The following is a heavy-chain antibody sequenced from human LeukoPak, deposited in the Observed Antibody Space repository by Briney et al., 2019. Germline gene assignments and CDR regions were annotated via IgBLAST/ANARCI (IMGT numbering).Heavy chain of an antibody. CDR1: GFTFSSHG. J-gene: IGHJ4*02. D-gene: IGHD3-10*01. CDR3: AKDLWFGELLFFPLDY. V-gene: IGHV3-30*02. Sequence: GGSLRLSCAASGFTFSSHGMNWVRQAPGKGLEWVAFIRYDGSNKYYADSVKGRFTISRDNSKNTLYLQMNSLRAEDTAVYYCAKDLWFGELLFFPLDYWGQGTLVTVSS. CDR2: IRYDGSNK.